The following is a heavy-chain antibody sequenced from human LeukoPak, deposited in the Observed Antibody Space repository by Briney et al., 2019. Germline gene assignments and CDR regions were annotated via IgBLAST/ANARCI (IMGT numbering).Heavy chain of an antibody. D-gene: IGHD1-26*01. CDR3: ARVSMVGATLFDY. CDR2: IYYSGST. V-gene: IGHV4-59*01. Sequence: PSETLSLTCTVSGGSISSYYWSWIRQPPGKGLEWIGYIYYSGSTNYNPFLKSRVTISVDTSKNQFSLKLSSVTAADTAVYYCARVSMVGATLFDYWGQGTLVTVSS. CDR1: GGSISSYY. J-gene: IGHJ4*02.